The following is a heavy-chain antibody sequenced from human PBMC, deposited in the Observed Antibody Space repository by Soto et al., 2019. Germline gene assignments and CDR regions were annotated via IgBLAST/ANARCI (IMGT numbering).Heavy chain of an antibody. CDR1: GFTFSSNW. CDR3: ARSRYTASCHDY. D-gene: IGHD1-20*01. Sequence: GGSLRLSCAASGFTFSSNWMHWVRQAPGKGLVWVSRISSDGSSTNYADSVKGRFTISRDNAKNTLYLQMNSLRAEDTAVYYCARSRYTASCHDYWGQGTLVTVSS. J-gene: IGHJ4*02. CDR2: ISSDGSST. V-gene: IGHV3-74*01.